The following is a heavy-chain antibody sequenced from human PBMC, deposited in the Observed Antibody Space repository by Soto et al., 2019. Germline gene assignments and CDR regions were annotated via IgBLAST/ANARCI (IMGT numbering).Heavy chain of an antibody. CDR3: ARSGDSSGYLRLYYYGMDV. V-gene: IGHV5-51*01. CDR1: GYSFTSYW. Sequence: GESLKISCKGSGYSFTSYWIGWVRQMPGKGLEWMGITYPGDSDTRYSPSFQGQVTISADKSISTAYLQWSSLKASDTAMYYCARSGDSSGYLRLYYYGMDVWGQGTTVTVSS. J-gene: IGHJ6*02. D-gene: IGHD3-22*01. CDR2: TYPGDSDT.